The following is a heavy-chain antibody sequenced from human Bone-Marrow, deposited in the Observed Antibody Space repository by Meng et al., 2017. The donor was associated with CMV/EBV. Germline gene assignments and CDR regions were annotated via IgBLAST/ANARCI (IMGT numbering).Heavy chain of an antibody. J-gene: IGHJ5*02. CDR2: INRGGSA. Sequence: SEPLSLTCTVSGGSISSSSYYWGWIRQPPGKGLEWIGEINRGGSANYSPSLKSRLTISVDTSKHQFSLKLSSVTAADTAVYYCARWTLDIVVVPALNWLDPWGQGTLVTVSS. V-gene: IGHV4-39*07. D-gene: IGHD2-2*03. CDR1: GGSISSSSYY. CDR3: ARWTLDIVVVPALNWLDP.